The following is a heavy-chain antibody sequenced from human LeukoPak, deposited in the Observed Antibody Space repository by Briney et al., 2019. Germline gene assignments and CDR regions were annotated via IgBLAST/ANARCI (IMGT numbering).Heavy chain of an antibody. J-gene: IGHJ4*02. CDR3: ARDSGGYSYGSYY. CDR2: IIPIFGTA. D-gene: IGHD5-18*01. V-gene: IGHV1-69*06. Sequence: SVKVSCKASGYTFTSYGISWVRQAPGQGLEWMGGIIPIFGTANYAKKFQGRVTITADKSTSTAYMELSSLRSEDTAVYYCARDSGGYSYGSYYWGQGTLVTVSS. CDR1: GYTFTSYG.